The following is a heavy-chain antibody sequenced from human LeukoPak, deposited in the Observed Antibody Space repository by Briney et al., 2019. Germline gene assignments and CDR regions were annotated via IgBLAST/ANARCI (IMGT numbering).Heavy chain of an antibody. CDR1: GFTFSTYC. CDR3: AREGKWFSTHYYYYMDV. D-gene: IGHD3-22*01. Sequence: GGSLRLSCAASGFTFSTYCMNWVRQAPGKGLEWVSSICSSSTYTYYIDSVKGRFTISRDNAKNSLYLQMDSLRAEDTAVYYCAREGKWFSTHYYYYMDVWGKGTTVTVSS. J-gene: IGHJ6*03. V-gene: IGHV3-21*01. CDR2: ICSSSTYT.